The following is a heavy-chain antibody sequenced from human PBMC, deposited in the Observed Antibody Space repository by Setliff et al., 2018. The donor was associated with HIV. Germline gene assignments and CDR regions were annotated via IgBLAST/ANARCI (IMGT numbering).Heavy chain of an antibody. Sequence: ASVKVSCKASGGTFSSYVISWVRQAPGQGPEWMGGIIPMYGVTNYAQKFQGRVTITTDESTSTAYLELSSLRSEDTAVYYCATADFPPPSYIWESYRSGAFDIWGQGTMVTVSS. V-gene: IGHV1-69*05. CDR3: ATADFPPPSYIWESYRSGAFDI. CDR2: IIPMYGVT. CDR1: GGTFSSYV. J-gene: IGHJ3*02. D-gene: IGHD3-16*02.